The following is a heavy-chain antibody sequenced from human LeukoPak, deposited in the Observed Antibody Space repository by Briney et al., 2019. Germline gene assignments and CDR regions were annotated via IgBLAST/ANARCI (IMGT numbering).Heavy chain of an antibody. Sequence: ASVKVSCKASGYTFIGYYMHWVRQAPGQGLEWMGWINPNSGGTNYAQKFQGRVTMTRDTSISTAYMELSRLRSDDTAVYYCARDHCSGGSCYSNYWGQGTLVTVSS. CDR2: INPNSGGT. D-gene: IGHD2-15*01. J-gene: IGHJ4*02. CDR3: ARDHCSGGSCYSNY. CDR1: GYTFIGYY. V-gene: IGHV1-2*02.